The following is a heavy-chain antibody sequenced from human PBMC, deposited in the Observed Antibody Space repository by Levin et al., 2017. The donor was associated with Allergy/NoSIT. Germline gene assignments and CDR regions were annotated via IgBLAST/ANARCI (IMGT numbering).Heavy chain of an antibody. CDR2: INWNSGTI. V-gene: IGHV3-9*01. Sequence: GGSLRLSCVGSGFTFNDYAMHWVRQPPGKGLEWVSIINWNSGTIAYADSVKGRFTVSRDNAKNSLFLAMNSLRTEDTAIYYCVRDVYLGQWPPQYTMDVWGQGTAVTVS. J-gene: IGHJ6*02. CDR3: VRDVYLGQWPPQYTMDV. CDR1: GFTFNDYA. D-gene: IGHD6-19*01.